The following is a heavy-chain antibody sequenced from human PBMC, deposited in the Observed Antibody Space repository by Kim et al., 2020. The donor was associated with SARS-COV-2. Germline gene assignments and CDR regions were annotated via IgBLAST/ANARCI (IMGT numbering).Heavy chain of an antibody. CDR1: GYTFTSYA. V-gene: IGHV7-4-1*02. D-gene: IGHD2-2*01. CDR2: INTNTGNP. Sequence: ASVKVSCKASGYTFTSYAMNWVRQAPGQGLEWMGWINTNTGNPTYAQGFTGRFVFSLDTSVSTAYLQISSLKAEDTAVYYCAREQLPVDCSSTSCYDFIPWFDPWGQGTLVTVSS. CDR3: AREQLPVDCSSTSCYDFIPWFDP. J-gene: IGHJ5*02.